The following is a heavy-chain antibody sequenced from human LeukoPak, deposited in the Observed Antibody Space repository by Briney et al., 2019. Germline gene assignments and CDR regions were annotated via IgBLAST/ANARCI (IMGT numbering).Heavy chain of an antibody. CDR3: ARGDAGRRIDY. CDR1: GFTFSSYS. CDR2: ISSSSSYI. V-gene: IGHV3-21*01. J-gene: IGHJ4*02. Sequence: GGSLRLSCAASGFTFSSYSMNWVRQAPGKGLEWVSSISSSSSYIHYADSVKGRFTISRDNAKNSLYLQMNSLRAEDTAVYYCARGDAGRRIDYWGQGTLVTVSS. D-gene: IGHD5-24*01.